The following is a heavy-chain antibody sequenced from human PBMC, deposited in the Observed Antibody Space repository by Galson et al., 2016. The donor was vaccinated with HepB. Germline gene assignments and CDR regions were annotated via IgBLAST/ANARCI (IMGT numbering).Heavy chain of an antibody. Sequence: SVKVSCKASGYTFTTYGINWVRQAPGQGLEWMGWISAYNGNTNYAQKVQGRVTMSTDTSTNTAYMGLRSLRSDDTAVYYCASGIVGANADFDYWGPGTLVTVSS. J-gene: IGHJ4*02. V-gene: IGHV1-18*01. CDR3: ASGIVGANADFDY. CDR2: ISAYNGNT. CDR1: GYTFTTYG. D-gene: IGHD1-26*01.